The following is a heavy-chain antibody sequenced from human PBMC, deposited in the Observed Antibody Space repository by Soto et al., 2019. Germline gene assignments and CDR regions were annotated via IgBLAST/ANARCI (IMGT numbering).Heavy chain of an antibody. V-gene: IGHV3-33*01. J-gene: IGHJ4*02. CDR3: ARVRSQYDFWSGPIDY. Sequence: PGGSLRLSCAASGFTFSSYGMHWVRQAPGKGLEWVAVIWYDGSNKYYADSVKGRFTISRDNSKNTLYLQMNSLRAEDTAVYYCARVRSQYDFWSGPIDYWGQGTLVTVSS. D-gene: IGHD3-3*01. CDR2: IWYDGSNK. CDR1: GFTFSSYG.